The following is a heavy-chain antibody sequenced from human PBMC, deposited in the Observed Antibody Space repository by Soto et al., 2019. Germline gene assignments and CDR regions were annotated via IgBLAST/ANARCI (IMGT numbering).Heavy chain of an antibody. J-gene: IGHJ4*02. Sequence: KISRKGSAYSPTTCCISWVRQMPEKGLEWMGRIDPSDAYTNYSPSFQGHVTISADKSISTAYLQWSSLKASDTAMYYGARQADMGQFDYWGPGTLVT. CDR1: AYSPTTCC. V-gene: IGHV5-10-1*01. CDR3: ARQADMGQFDY. CDR2: IDPSDAYT. D-gene: IGHD5-18*01.